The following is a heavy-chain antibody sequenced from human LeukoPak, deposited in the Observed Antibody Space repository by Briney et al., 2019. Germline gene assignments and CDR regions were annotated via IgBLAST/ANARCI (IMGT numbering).Heavy chain of an antibody. V-gene: IGHV3-49*04. CDR2: IRSKVYGGTT. Sequence: GGSLRLSCTASGFTFGDYAMSWVRQAPGKGLEWVGFIRSKVYGGTTEYAASVKGRFAISRDDSKSIAYLQMNSLKTEDTAVYYCEGRGSGSYYNQFFDYWGQGTLVTVSS. CDR1: GFTFGDYA. D-gene: IGHD3-10*01. CDR3: EGRGSGSYYNQFFDY. J-gene: IGHJ4*02.